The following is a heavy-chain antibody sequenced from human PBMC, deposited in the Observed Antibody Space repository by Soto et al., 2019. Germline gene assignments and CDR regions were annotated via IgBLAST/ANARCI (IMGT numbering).Heavy chain of an antibody. CDR1: GRSFRNYY. D-gene: IGHD2-15*01. Sequence: TLALTCRAYGRSFRNYYWIWVRQPPGKGLEWIGEVNHSGEATYTPSLQSRKTIFIVTSNNKFSMKMTSVTAADTEVYFRRLLVLFLMFLFDPWRQGTYVNVTS. V-gene: IGHV4-34*01. CDR3: RLLVLFLMFLFDP. J-gene: IGHJ5*02. CDR2: VNHSGEA.